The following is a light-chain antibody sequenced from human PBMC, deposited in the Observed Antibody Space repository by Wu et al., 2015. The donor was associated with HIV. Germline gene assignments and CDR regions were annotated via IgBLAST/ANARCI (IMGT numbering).Light chain of an antibody. CDR2: KAS. V-gene: IGKV1-5*03. Sequence: DIQMTQSPSTLSAFVGDRVTITCRVSQSISSWLAWYQQKPGKAPKLLIYKASSLESGVPSRFSGSGSGTEFTLTISSLQPDDFATYYCQQYNSYSGTFGQGTKVEIK. J-gene: IGKJ1*01. CDR1: QSISSW. CDR3: QQYNSYSGT.